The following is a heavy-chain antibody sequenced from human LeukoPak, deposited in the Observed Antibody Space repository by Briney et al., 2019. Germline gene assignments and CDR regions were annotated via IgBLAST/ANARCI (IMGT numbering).Heavy chain of an antibody. CDR3: VRVVIADFDY. CDR2: IYYTGST. D-gene: IGHD2-21*01. Sequence: SETLSLTCSVSGGSIISNSYYWGWIRQPPGKGLEWIGSIYYTGSTYYNPSLKSRVTISVDTSKNQFSLKLSSVTAADTAVYYCVRVVIADFDYWGQGALVTVSS. V-gene: IGHV4-39*01. CDR1: GGSIISNSYY. J-gene: IGHJ4*02.